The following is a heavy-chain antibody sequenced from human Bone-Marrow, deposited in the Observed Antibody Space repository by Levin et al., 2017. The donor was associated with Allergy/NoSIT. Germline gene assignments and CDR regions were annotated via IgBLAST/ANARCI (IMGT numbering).Heavy chain of an antibody. CDR1: CVSIELYY. D-gene: IGHD3-16*01. CDR3: ARHISVFRWSYYYYGIDA. V-gene: IGHV4-4*09. J-gene: IGHJ6*02. Sequence: SAPLSLPFSFSCVSIELYYWICVWHAPCPFLSFLGSLSPRGRRAYNPSLKRRVTISENMSYNQFSLRLRSVTAADTAVYYCARHISVFRWSYYYYGIDAWGPGTTVIVSS. CDR2: LSPRGRR.